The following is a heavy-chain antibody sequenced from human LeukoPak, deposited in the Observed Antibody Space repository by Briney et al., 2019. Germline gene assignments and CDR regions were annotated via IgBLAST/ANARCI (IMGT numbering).Heavy chain of an antibody. J-gene: IGHJ4*02. Sequence: PGGSLRLSCAASGFTFSSYAMHWVRQAPGKGLEGVAVISYDGSNKYYADSGKGRFTISRDNSKNTLYLQMNSLRAEDTAVYYCARAYCGGDCYSAYWGQGTLVTVSS. V-gene: IGHV3-30*04. CDR1: GFTFSSYA. CDR3: ARAYCGGDCYSAY. D-gene: IGHD2-21*02. CDR2: ISYDGSNK.